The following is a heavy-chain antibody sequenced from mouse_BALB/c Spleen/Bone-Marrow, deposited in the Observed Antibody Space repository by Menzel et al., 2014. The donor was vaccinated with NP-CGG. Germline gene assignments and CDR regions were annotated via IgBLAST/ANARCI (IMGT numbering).Heavy chain of an antibody. D-gene: IGHD1-1*01. CDR1: GFTFSSYA. CDR3: ARGEIYYYGSTHYFDY. CDR2: ITRGGNT. J-gene: IGHJ2*01. V-gene: IGHV5-6-5*01. Sequence: EVKLVESGGGLVKPGGSLKLSCAASGFTFSSYAMSWVRQTPEKRLEWVASITRGGNTYYPDSVKGRFTISRDNARDILYLQMSSLRSEDTAMCYCARGEIYYYGSTHYFDYWGQGTTLTVSS.